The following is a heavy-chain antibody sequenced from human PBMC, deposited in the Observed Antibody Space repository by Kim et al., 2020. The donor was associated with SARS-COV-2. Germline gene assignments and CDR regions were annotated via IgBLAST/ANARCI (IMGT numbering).Heavy chain of an antibody. V-gene: IGHV3-23*01. CDR3: APSDGNHLRGGPRYGMDV. CDR1: GFTFSSYA. J-gene: IGHJ6*02. D-gene: IGHD3-10*01. Sequence: GGSLRLSCAASGFTFSSYAMSWVRQAPGKGLEWVSAISGSGGSTYYADSVKGRFTISRDNSKNTLYLQMNSLRAEDTAVYYCAPSDGNHLRGGPRYGMDVWGQGTTVTVSS. CDR2: ISGSGGST.